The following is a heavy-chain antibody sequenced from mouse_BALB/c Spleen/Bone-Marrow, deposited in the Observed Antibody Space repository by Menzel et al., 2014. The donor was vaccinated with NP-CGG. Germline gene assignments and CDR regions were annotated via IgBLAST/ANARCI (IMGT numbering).Heavy chain of an antibody. J-gene: IGHJ2*01. CDR3: ARPPYYGNYVDY. D-gene: IGHD2-10*01. Sequence: VQLQQSGPELVKPGASVKTSCKASGYTFTDYYMDWVKQSHGESFEWIGRVNPYNGGTSYNQKFKGKATLTVDKSSSTAYMELNSLTSEDSAVYYCARPPYYGNYVDYWGQGTTLTVSS. CDR1: GYTFTDYY. CDR2: VNPYNGGT. V-gene: IGHV1-19*01.